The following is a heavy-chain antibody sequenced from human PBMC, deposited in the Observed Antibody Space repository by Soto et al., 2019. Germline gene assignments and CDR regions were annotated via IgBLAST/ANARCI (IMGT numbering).Heavy chain of an antibody. CDR3: ARGSGGYYYYMDV. V-gene: IGHV3-33*01. D-gene: IGHD3-16*01. Sequence: GGSLRLSCAASGFTFSSYGMHWVRQAPGKGLGWVAVIWSDGSNKYYADSVKGRFTISRDNSKNTLYLQMDSLRAEDTAAFFCARGSGGYYYYMDVWGKGTTVTVSS. CDR2: IWSDGSNK. CDR1: GFTFSSYG. J-gene: IGHJ6*03.